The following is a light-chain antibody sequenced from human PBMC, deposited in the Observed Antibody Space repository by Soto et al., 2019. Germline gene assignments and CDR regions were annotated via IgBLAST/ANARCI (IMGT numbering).Light chain of an antibody. CDR3: SSYAGSNNFVV. J-gene: IGLJ2*01. CDR1: SNDVGGYNY. V-gene: IGLV2-8*01. Sequence: QSALTQPPSASGSPGQSVTISCTGTSNDVGGYNYVSWYQQYPGKAPKLMIYEVSKRPSGVPDRFSGSKSANTASLTVSGLQAEDEADYYCSSYAGSNNFVVFGGGTKLTVL. CDR2: EVS.